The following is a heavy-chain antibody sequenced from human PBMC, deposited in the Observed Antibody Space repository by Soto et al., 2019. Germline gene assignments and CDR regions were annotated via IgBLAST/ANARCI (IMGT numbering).Heavy chain of an antibody. Sequence: PSETLSLTCTVSGGSIYTYSWTWIRQPAGKGLEWIGHIYSSGSANYNPSLKSRVSMSVDTSKNQFSLKLNSVTAADTAVYHCATIVGANDYWGQGTLVTVSS. V-gene: IGHV4-4*07. CDR1: GGSIYTYS. D-gene: IGHD1-26*01. CDR3: ATIVGANDY. J-gene: IGHJ4*02. CDR2: IYSSGSA.